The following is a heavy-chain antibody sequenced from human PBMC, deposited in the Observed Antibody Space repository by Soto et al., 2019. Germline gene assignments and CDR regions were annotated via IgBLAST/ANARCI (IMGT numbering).Heavy chain of an antibody. V-gene: IGHV1-18*01. J-gene: IGHJ6*02. D-gene: IGHD2-2*01. CDR2: ISAYNGNT. Sequence: QVQLVQSGAEVKKPGASVKVSCKASGYTFASYGISWVRQAPGQGLEWMGWISAYNGNTNYAQKFQGRVTMTTDTYTRTAYMEVRSLRSVDTAVYYCAREGTCSSTSCPTYFSFGMDVWGQGTTVTVSS. CDR3: AREGTCSSTSCPTYFSFGMDV. CDR1: GYTFASYG.